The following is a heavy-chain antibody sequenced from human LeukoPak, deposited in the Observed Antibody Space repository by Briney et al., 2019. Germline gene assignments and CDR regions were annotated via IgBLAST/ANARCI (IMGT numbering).Heavy chain of an antibody. D-gene: IGHD5-24*01. V-gene: IGHV3-30*04. Sequence: GRSLRLSCAASGFTFSSYAMHWVRQAPGKGLEWVAVISYDGSNKYYADSVKGRFTISRDNSKNTLYLQMNSLRAEDTAVYYRARDPLQMATITRTFDYWGQGTLVTVSS. CDR2: ISYDGSNK. J-gene: IGHJ4*02. CDR1: GFTFSSYA. CDR3: ARDPLQMATITRTFDY.